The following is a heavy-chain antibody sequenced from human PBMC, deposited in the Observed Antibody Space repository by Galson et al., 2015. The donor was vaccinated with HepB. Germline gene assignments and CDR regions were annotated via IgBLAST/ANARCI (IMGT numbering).Heavy chain of an antibody. Sequence: SLRLSCAASGFTFSSYSMNWVRQAPGKGLEWVSSITSSSSYIYYADSVKGRFTISRDNAKNALYLQMNSLRAEDTAVYYCAREIIAAAGTRAFDIWGQGTMVTVSS. J-gene: IGHJ3*02. D-gene: IGHD6-13*01. CDR3: AREIIAAAGTRAFDI. CDR1: GFTFSSYS. CDR2: ITSSSSYI. V-gene: IGHV3-21*01.